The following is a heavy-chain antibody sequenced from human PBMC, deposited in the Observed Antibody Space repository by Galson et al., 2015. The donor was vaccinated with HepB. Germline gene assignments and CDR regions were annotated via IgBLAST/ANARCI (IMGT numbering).Heavy chain of an antibody. V-gene: IGHV3-53*01. Sequence: SLRLSCAASGFTVSSNYMNWVRQAPGKGLEWVSVIYSGGSTYYADSVKGRFTVSRDNSKNTVYLQMNSLRAEDTAAYYCAGGGYYYDSSGYYYLDYWGQGTLVTVSS. CDR2: IYSGGST. CDR3: AGGGYYYDSSGYYYLDY. J-gene: IGHJ4*02. CDR1: GFTVSSNY. D-gene: IGHD3-22*01.